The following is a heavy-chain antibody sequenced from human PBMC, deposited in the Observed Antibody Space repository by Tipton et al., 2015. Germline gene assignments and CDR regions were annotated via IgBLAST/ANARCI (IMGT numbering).Heavy chain of an antibody. D-gene: IGHD1-26*01. CDR3: AGGTYTYNWFDP. CDR2: IYSSGST. CDR1: GASLSNYY. J-gene: IGHJ5*02. Sequence: PGLVKPSETLSLTCTVSGASLSNYYWNWVRQPSGKGLEWIGYIYSSGSTNYAPSLESRVTMSIDTSKNQFSLRLTSVNTADTAIYYCAGGTYTYNWFDPWGQVTLVTVSS. V-gene: IGHV4-59*01.